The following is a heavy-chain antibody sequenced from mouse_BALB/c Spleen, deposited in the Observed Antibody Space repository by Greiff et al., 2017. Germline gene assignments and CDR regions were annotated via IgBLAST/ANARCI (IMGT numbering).Heavy chain of an antibody. CDR3: AREVLLLYYFDY. CDR2: IYPYNGGT. Sequence: VQLKRSGPELVKPGASVKISCKASGYTFTDYNMHWVKQSHGKSLEWIGYIYPYNGGTGYNQKFKSKATLTVDNSSSTAYMELRSLTSEDSAVYYCAREVLLLYYFDYWGQGTTLTVSS. D-gene: IGHD1-1*01. J-gene: IGHJ2*01. CDR1: GYTFTDYN. V-gene: IGHV1S29*02.